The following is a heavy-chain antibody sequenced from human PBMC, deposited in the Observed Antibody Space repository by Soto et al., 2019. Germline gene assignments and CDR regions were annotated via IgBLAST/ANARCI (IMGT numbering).Heavy chain of an antibody. Sequence: PGGSLRLSCAASGFTFNAYAMTWVRQAPGKGLEWVSAIGGSGGNRYYAASVKGRFTISRDNSKDALDLQMNSLRVEDTAVYYCARVASDYINSVDHWGQGILVTVSS. J-gene: IGHJ4*02. CDR1: GFTFNAYA. CDR3: ARVASDYINSVDH. CDR2: IGGSGGNR. D-gene: IGHD4-4*01. V-gene: IGHV3-23*01.